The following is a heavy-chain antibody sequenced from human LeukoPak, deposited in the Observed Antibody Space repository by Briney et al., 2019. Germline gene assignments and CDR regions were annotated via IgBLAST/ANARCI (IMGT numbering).Heavy chain of an antibody. CDR3: VTGEDSGRPQAIDY. CDR1: GFTFSNYV. J-gene: IGHJ4*02. V-gene: IGHV3-23*01. CDR2: ISGSGDST. Sequence: GGSLRLSCAASGFTFSNYVMSWVRQAPGKGLEWVSGISGSGDSTYYADSVKGRFTISRDNSKNTLYLQMNSLRDEDTAVYYCVTGEDSGRPQAIDYWGQGTLVTVSS. D-gene: IGHD3-10*01.